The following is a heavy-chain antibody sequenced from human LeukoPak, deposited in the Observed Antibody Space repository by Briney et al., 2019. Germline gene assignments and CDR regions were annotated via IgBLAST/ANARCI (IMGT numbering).Heavy chain of an antibody. Sequence: PSETLSLTCTVSGGSISSSDYYWGWIRQPPGKGLECIASRSTYYSPSLKSGVTISVDTSKNQFSLKLRSVTATDTAVYYCARGLTRGYTYGGCFDPWGQGTLVTVSS. D-gene: IGHD5-12*01. CDR2: RST. J-gene: IGHJ5*02. CDR1: GGSISSSDYY. CDR3: ARGLTRGYTYGGCFDP. V-gene: IGHV4-39*01.